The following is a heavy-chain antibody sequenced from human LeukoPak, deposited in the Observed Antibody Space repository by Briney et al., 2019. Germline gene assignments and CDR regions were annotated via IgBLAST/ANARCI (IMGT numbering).Heavy chain of an antibody. V-gene: IGHV1-2*02. CDR1: GYTFTGYY. Sequence: ASVNVSCKASGYTFTGYYMHWVRQAPGQGLEWMGWINPNSGGTNYAQKFQGRVTMIRDTSISTAYMELSRLRSDDTAVYYCARDDCSGGSCSDDYWGQGTLVTVSS. D-gene: IGHD2-15*01. CDR2: INPNSGGT. CDR3: ARDDCSGGSCSDDY. J-gene: IGHJ4*02.